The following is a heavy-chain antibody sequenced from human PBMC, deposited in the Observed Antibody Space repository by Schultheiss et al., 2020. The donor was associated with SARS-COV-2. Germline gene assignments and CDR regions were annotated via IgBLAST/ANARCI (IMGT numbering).Heavy chain of an antibody. CDR3: ARVNHRGGNWFDP. J-gene: IGHJ5*02. D-gene: IGHD3-10*01. V-gene: IGHV3-33*08. Sequence: GGSLRLSCAASGFTFSSYAMSWVRQAPGKGLEWVAVIWYDGSNKYYADSVKGRFTISRDNAKNSLYLQMDSLRAEDTALYYCARVNHRGGNWFDPWGQGTLVTVSS. CDR1: GFTFSSYA. CDR2: IWYDGSNK.